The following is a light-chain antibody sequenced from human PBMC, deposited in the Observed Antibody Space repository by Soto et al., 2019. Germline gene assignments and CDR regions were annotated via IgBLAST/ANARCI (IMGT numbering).Light chain of an antibody. V-gene: IGKV3-15*01. CDR1: QSVSSK. J-gene: IGKJ1*01. CDR3: QQYNNWPWT. CDR2: GES. Sequence: EIVMPQSPATLSVSPGESATLSCRASQSVSSKLAWYQQKPGQAPRLLIYGESTRATGIPARFIGSGSGTEFTLTISSLQSEDFAVYYCQQYNNWPWTFGQGTKVDIK.